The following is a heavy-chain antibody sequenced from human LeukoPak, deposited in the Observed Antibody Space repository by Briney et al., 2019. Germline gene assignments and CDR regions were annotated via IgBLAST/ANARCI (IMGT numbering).Heavy chain of an antibody. CDR1: GGSISSSSYY. D-gene: IGHD5-18*01. V-gene: IGHV4-39*07. J-gene: IGHJ6*02. CDR3: ARDRGNSYGNYYYYYGMDV. Sequence: SETLSLTCTVSGGSISSSSYYWGWIRQPPGKGLEWIGSIYYSGSTYYNPSLKSRVTISVDTSKNQFSLKLGSVTAADTAVYYCARDRGNSYGNYYYYYGMDVWGQGTTVTVSS. CDR2: IYYSGST.